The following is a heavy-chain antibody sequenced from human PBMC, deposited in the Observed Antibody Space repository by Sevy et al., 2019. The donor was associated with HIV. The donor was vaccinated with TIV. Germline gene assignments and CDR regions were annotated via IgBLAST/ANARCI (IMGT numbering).Heavy chain of an antibody. CDR3: ARTTVTTSGGDAFDI. CDR1: GYSFTSYW. J-gene: IGHJ3*02. D-gene: IGHD4-17*01. V-gene: IGHV5-51*01. CDR2: IYPGASDP. Sequence: GESLKISCKGSGYSFTSYWIGWVRQMPGKGLDGLGIIYPGASDPRYSPSSQGQVTISADKSISPAYLQWSSLKASDTAMYYCARTTVTTSGGDAFDIWGQGTMVTVSS.